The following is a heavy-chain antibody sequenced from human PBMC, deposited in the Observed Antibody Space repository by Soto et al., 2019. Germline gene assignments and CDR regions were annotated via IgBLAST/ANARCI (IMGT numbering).Heavy chain of an antibody. V-gene: IGHV3-30-3*02. D-gene: IGHD1-26*01. Sequence: GGSLRLSFSASGFTFSSYAMHWVRPAPGKGLEWVAVISYDGSNKYYPGSVKGRFTISRENAKNSLYLQMNSLRAEDTAIYYCAKDLSPSSGSYYGYFDYWGQGTLVTVSS. CDR2: ISYDGSNK. CDR1: GFTFSSYA. J-gene: IGHJ4*02. CDR3: AKDLSPSSGSYYGYFDY.